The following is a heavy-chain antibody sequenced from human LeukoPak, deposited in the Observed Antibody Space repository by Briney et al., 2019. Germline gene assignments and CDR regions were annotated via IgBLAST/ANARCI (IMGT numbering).Heavy chain of an antibody. CDR3: ARDPAPYDSSGYV. Sequence: GGYLRLSCAASGFTFSSYEMNWVRQAPGKGLEWVSYISSSGSTIYYADSVKGRFTISRDNAKNSLYLQMNSLRAEDTAVYYCARDPAPYDSSGYVWGQGTLVTVSS. D-gene: IGHD3-22*01. V-gene: IGHV3-48*03. CDR1: GFTFSSYE. J-gene: IGHJ4*02. CDR2: ISSSGSTI.